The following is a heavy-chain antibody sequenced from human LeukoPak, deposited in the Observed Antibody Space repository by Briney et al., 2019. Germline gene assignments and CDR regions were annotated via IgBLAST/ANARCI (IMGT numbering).Heavy chain of an antibody. CDR3: AKQYYGSGNYYVRFDY. Sequence: GGSLRLSCAASGFTFSSYAMSWVRQAPGKGLEWVSAISGSGGSTYYADSVKGRFTISRDNSKNMLYLQMNSLGAEDTAVYYCAKQYYGSGNYYVRFDYWGQGTLVTVSS. D-gene: IGHD3-10*01. CDR2: ISGSGGST. J-gene: IGHJ4*02. CDR1: GFTFSSYA. V-gene: IGHV3-23*01.